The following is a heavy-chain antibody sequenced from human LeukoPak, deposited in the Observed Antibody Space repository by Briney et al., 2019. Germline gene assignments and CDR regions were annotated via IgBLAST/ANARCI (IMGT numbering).Heavy chain of an antibody. CDR1: GFTFSNYE. CDR2: ISSSGSTI. J-gene: IGHJ6*03. V-gene: IGHV3-48*03. CDR3: ARRNSGSYSDYYYYYMDV. D-gene: IGHD1-26*01. Sequence: GGSLRLSCAASGFTFSNYEMNWVRQAPGKGLEWVSYISSSGSTIYYADSVKGRFTISRDNAKNSLYLQMNSLRAEDTAVYYCARRNSGSYSDYYYYYMDVWGKGTTVTVSS.